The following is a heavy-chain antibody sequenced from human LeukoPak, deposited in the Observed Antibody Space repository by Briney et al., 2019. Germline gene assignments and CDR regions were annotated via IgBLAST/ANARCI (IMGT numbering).Heavy chain of an antibody. CDR1: GFTFSSYA. D-gene: IGHD2-15*01. Sequence: PGRSLRLSCAASGFTFSSYAMHWVRQAPGKGLEWVAVISYDGSNKYYADSVKGRFTISRDNSKNTLYLQMNSLRAEDTAVYYCAREITVVVVAATPNYMDVWGKGTTVTVSS. CDR3: AREITVVVVAATPNYMDV. CDR2: ISYDGSNK. J-gene: IGHJ6*03. V-gene: IGHV3-30*04.